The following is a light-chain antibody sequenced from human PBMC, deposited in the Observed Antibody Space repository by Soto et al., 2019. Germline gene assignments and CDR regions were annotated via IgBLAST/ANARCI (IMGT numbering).Light chain of an antibody. Sequence: EIVLTQSPGTLSLFPGERATLSCRATQSVNSDYLAWYQQKPGQAPRLLIYITSRRATGIPDRFSGSGSGTDFPLTISRLEPEDFAVYYCQQYGTSPRTFGQGTKVEIK. CDR3: QQYGTSPRT. CDR2: ITS. CDR1: QSVNSDY. V-gene: IGKV3-20*01. J-gene: IGKJ1*01.